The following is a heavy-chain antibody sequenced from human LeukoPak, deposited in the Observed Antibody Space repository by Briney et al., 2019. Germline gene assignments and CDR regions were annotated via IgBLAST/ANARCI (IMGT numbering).Heavy chain of an antibody. CDR3: ASLYSSSWYSPDY. V-gene: IGHV3-53*01. J-gene: IGHJ4*02. Sequence: GGSLRLSCAASGFTVSSNYMSWVRQAPGKGLEWVSVIYSGGSTYYADSVKGRFTISRDNSKNTLYLQMNSLRAEDTAVYYCASLYSSSWYSPDYWGQGTLVTVSP. CDR1: GFTVSSNY. D-gene: IGHD6-13*01. CDR2: IYSGGST.